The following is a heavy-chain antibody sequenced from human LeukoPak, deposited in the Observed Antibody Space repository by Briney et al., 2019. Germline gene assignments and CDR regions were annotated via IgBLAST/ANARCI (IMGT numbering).Heavy chain of an antibody. D-gene: IGHD3-10*01. CDR1: GCTFSSYA. Sequence: SVKVSCKASGCTFSSYAISWVRQAPGQGLEWMGGIIPIFGTANYAQKFQGRVTITADESTSTAYMELSSLRSEDTAVYYCARDSSGYYGSGSYYNWFDPWGQGTLVTVSS. CDR2: IIPIFGTA. CDR3: ARDSSGYYGSGSYYNWFDP. J-gene: IGHJ5*02. V-gene: IGHV1-69*13.